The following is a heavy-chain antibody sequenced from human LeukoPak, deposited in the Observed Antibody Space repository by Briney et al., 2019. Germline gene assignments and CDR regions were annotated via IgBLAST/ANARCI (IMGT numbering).Heavy chain of an antibody. J-gene: IGHJ6*03. V-gene: IGHV3-7*01. CDR1: GFTFSDYY. D-gene: IGHD1-14*01. Sequence: PGGSLRLSCAASGFTFSDYYMSWIRQAPGKGLEWVANIKEDGSEKYYVDSVKGRFTISRDNAKNSLYLQMNSLRAEDMAVYYCARVGNLYYYYYMDVWGKGTTVTVSS. CDR2: IKEDGSEK. CDR3: ARVGNLYYYYYMDV.